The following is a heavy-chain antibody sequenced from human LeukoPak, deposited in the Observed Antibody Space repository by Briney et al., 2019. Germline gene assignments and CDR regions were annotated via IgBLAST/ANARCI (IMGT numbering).Heavy chain of an antibody. D-gene: IGHD1-1*01. CDR3: ARETVYYYYMDV. Sequence: SETLSLTCTVSGCSISSYYWSWIRQPPGKRLEGIGYIYYSGSTNYNPSLKSRFTISVDTSKNQFSLKLSSVTAADTAVYYCARETVYYYYMDVWGKGTTVTVSS. J-gene: IGHJ6*03. CDR1: GCSISSYY. CDR2: IYYSGST. V-gene: IGHV4-59*01.